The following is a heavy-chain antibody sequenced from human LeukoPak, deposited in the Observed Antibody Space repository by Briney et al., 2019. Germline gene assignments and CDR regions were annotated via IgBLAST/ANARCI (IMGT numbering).Heavy chain of an antibody. V-gene: IGHV4-39*07. D-gene: IGHD4-17*01. CDR3: ARVGDYGTTKTDDY. J-gene: IGHJ4*02. Sequence: PSETLSLTCTVSGGSISSYYWGWIRQPPGKGLEWIGSIYYSGSTYYNASLKSRVTISIDTSKNQFSLKLSSVTAADTAVYYCARVGDYGTTKTDDYWGQGTLVTVSS. CDR1: GGSISSYY. CDR2: IYYSGST.